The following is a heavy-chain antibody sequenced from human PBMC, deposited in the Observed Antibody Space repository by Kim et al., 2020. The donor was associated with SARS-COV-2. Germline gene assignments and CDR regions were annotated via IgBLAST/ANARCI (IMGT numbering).Heavy chain of an antibody. CDR1: GYTFTNYY. Sequence: ASVKVSCRASGYTFTNYYLHWVRQAPGQGLEWMGIINPRGGAPTYAQTFQGRVTLTRDTSTSTVYMDLGSLRSEDTAVYFCAREGGGLGEYRTYDFDYWGQGTLVTVSS. CDR3: AREGGGLGEYRTYDFDY. J-gene: IGHJ4*02. D-gene: IGHD3-10*01. V-gene: IGHV1-46*01. CDR2: INPRGGAP.